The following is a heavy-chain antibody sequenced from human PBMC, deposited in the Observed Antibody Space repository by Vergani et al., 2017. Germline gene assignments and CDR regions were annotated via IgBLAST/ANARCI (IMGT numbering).Heavy chain of an antibody. V-gene: IGHV4-34*01. D-gene: IGHD2-2*01. CDR1: GGSFSGYY. CDR3: ARAAGYCSSTSCRGYYYYGMDV. J-gene: IGHJ6*02. CDR2: INHSGST. Sequence: QVQLQQWGAGLLKPSETLSLTCAVYGGSFSGYYWSWIRQPPGKGLEWIGEINHSGSTNYNPSLKSRVTISVDTSKHQFSLKLSSVTAADTAVYYCARAAGYCSSTSCRGYYYYGMDVWGQGTTVTVSS.